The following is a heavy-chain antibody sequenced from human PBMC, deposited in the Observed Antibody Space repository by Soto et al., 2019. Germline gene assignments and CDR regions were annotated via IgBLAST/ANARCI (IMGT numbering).Heavy chain of an antibody. J-gene: IGHJ6*02. CDR2: ISYDGSNK. D-gene: IGHD2-2*01. CDR1: GFTFSIYA. Sequence: PGGSLRLSCAASGFTFSIYAMHWVRHAPGKGLEWVAVISYDGSNKCYADSVKGRFTISRDNSKNTLYLQMNSLRAEDTAVYYCARESRYCSSTSCYYYYYGMDVWGQGTTVTVSS. CDR3: ARESRYCSSTSCYYYYYGMDV. V-gene: IGHV3-30-3*01.